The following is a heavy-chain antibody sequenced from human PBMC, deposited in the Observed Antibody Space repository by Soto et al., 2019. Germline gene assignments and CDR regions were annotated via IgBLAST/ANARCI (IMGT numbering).Heavy chain of an antibody. V-gene: IGHV4-4*02. CDR1: GGSISSTNW. D-gene: IGHD2-15*01. Sequence: QVQLQQSGPRLARPSGTLSLTCVVSGGSISSTNWWTWVRQTPGKGLEWIGEIYHTGSTKYNPSLTNPVTISMDKYNNLYSLNLTSVTAADTAVYYCSTLPPLIVVVVLPITSWGQGTLVTVSS. CDR2: IYHTGST. J-gene: IGHJ4*02. CDR3: STLPPLIVVVVLPITS.